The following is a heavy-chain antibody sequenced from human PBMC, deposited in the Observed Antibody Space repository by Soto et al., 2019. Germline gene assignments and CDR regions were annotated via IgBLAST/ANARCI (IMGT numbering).Heavy chain of an antibody. D-gene: IGHD5-18*01. J-gene: IGHJ4*02. Sequence: GGSXRLSWSSSVVTLMIYSINLFRHAPGKGLEWVSYISSSSSTIYYADSVNGRFTISRDNAKNSLYLQMNSLRDEDKAVYYCEREWIKIWFDYWGQGTLVTVSS. V-gene: IGHV3-48*02. CDR2: ISSSSSTI. CDR1: VVTLMIYS. CDR3: EREWIKIWFDY.